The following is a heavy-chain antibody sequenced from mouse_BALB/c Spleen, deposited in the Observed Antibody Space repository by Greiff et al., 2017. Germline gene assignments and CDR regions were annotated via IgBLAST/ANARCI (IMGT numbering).Heavy chain of an antibody. Sequence: QVQLQQPGAELVKPGASVKLFCKASGYTFTSYWMHWVKQRPGQGLEWIGEINPSNGRTNYNEKFKSKATLTVDKSSSTAYMQLSSLTSEDSAVYYCAREYDYFFAYWGQGTLVTVSA. CDR3: AREYDYFFAY. CDR2: INPSNGRT. V-gene: IGHV1S81*02. CDR1: GYTFTSYW. D-gene: IGHD2-4*01. J-gene: IGHJ3*01.